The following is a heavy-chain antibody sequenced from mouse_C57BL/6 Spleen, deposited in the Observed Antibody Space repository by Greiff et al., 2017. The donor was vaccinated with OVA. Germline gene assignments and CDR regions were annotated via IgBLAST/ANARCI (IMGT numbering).Heavy chain of an antibody. V-gene: IGHV3-6*01. Sequence: EVQLQESGPGLVKPSQSLSLTCSVTGYSITSGYYWNWIRQSPGNKLEWMGYISYDGSNNYNPSLKNRISITRDTSKNQFFLKLNSVTTEDTATYYCARVGMITFDYWGQGTTLTVSS. D-gene: IGHD2-4*01. J-gene: IGHJ2*01. CDR2: ISYDGSN. CDR3: ARVGMITFDY. CDR1: GYSITSGYY.